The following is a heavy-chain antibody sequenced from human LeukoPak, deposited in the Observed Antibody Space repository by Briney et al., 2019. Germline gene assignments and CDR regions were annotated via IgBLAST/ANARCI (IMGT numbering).Heavy chain of an antibody. CDR1: GYTFTGYY. D-gene: IGHD6-13*01. CDR3: ASQFIAAAEWENWFDP. CDR2: INPNSGGT. J-gene: IGHJ5*02. V-gene: IGHV1-2*06. Sequence: ASVKVSCKASGYTFTGYYMHWVRQAPGQGLEWMGRINPNSGGTNYAQKFQGRVTMTRDTSISTAYMELSRLRSDDTAVYYCASQFIAAAEWENWFDPWGQGTLVTASS.